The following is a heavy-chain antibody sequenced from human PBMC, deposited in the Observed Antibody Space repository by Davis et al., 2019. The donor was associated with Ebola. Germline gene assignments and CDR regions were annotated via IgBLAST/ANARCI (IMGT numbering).Heavy chain of an antibody. D-gene: IGHD2-21*02. CDR3: ARDWGWGVTAIRGYFQH. Sequence: ASVKVSCKASGYTFTSYAMHWVRQAPGQRLDWMGWINAGNGNTKYSQKFQGRVTITRDTSASTAYMELSSLRSEDTAVYYCARDWGWGVTAIRGYFQHWGQGTLVTVSS. CDR2: INAGNGNT. J-gene: IGHJ1*01. V-gene: IGHV1-3*01. CDR1: GYTFTSYA.